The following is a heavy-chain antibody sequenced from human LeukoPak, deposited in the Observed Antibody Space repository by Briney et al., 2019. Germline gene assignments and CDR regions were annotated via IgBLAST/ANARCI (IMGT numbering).Heavy chain of an antibody. V-gene: IGHV4-34*01. Sequence: SETLSLTCAVYGGSFCGYYWSGIRQPPGKGLEWIGEINHSGSNNYNPSLKSRVTISVDTSKNQFSLKLSSVTAADTAVYYCARLDLDTAMVSFGYWGQGTLVTVSS. CDR1: GGSFCGYY. D-gene: IGHD5-18*01. J-gene: IGHJ4*02. CDR2: INHSGSN. CDR3: ARLDLDTAMVSFGY.